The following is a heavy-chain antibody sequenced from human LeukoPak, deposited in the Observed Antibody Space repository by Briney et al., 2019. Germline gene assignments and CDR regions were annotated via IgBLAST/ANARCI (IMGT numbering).Heavy chain of an antibody. J-gene: IGHJ4*02. Sequence: GVSLRLSCTASGFTFGDYAMSWVRQAPGKGLEWVGFIRGKPYGGTTEYAASVKGTFTISRDDSKSIACLQMNSLKTEDTALYYCARISAGSSLDYWGQGTLVTVSS. CDR1: GFTFGDYA. V-gene: IGHV3-49*04. CDR2: IRGKPYGGTT. D-gene: IGHD6-6*01. CDR3: ARISAGSSLDY.